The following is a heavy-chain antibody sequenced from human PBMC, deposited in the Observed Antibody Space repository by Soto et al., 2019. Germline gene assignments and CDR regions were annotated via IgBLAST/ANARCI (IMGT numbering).Heavy chain of an antibody. Sequence: PSETLSLTCTVSGGSISSGGYYWSWIRQHPGKGLEWIGYIYYSGSTYYNPSLKSRVTISVDTSKNQFSLKLSSVTAADTAVYYCARDLPAEGYYYGMDVWGQGTVVTVS. CDR3: ARDLPAEGYYYGMDV. J-gene: IGHJ6*02. CDR2: IYYSGST. V-gene: IGHV4-31*03. CDR1: GGSISSGGYY.